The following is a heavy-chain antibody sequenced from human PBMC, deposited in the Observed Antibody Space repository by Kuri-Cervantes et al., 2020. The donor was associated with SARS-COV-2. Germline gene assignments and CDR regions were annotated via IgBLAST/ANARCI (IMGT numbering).Heavy chain of an antibody. V-gene: IGHV1-69*13. D-gene: IGHD3-16*01. CDR2: IIPIFGTA. CDR1: VGTFRSYA. J-gene: IGHJ3*02. CDR3: AMLPRPRNSFVI. Sequence: SSVTVSRKASVGTFRSYAISWVRQPPGQGLEWMGGIIPIFGTANYAQKFQGRFTITADESTSTAYMELSSLRSEYTAVYYCAMLPRPRNSFVIWGQGTMVTVSS.